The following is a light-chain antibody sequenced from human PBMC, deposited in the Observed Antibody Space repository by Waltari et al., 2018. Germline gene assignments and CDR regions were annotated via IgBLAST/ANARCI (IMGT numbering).Light chain of an antibody. Sequence: QSALTQPASVSGSPGQSITISCTGTSSDVGGYNYVSWYQQHPGKAPKLMIYEVSNRPAGGSNRFSGAKSGNTAALPISGLQAEDEADYYCSSYTSSSTLVVFGGGTKLTVL. CDR1: SSDVGGYNY. V-gene: IGLV2-14*01. CDR3: SSYTSSSTLVV. CDR2: EVS. J-gene: IGLJ2*01.